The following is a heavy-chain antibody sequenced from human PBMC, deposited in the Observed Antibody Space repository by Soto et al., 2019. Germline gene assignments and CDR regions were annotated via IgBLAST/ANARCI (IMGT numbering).Heavy chain of an antibody. D-gene: IGHD5-12*01. CDR1: GYTFTSYG. Sequence: GASVKVSCKASGYTFTSYGISWVRQAPGQGLEWMGWISAYNGNTNYAQKLQGRVTMTTDTSTSTAYMELRSLRSDDTAVYYCARDMYSGYDFEGWFEPWGQGTLVTVSS. CDR2: ISAYNGNT. CDR3: ARDMYSGYDFEGWFEP. V-gene: IGHV1-18*01. J-gene: IGHJ5*02.